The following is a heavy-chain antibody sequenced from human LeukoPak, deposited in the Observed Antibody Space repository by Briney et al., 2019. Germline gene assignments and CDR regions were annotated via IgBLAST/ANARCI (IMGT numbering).Heavy chain of an antibody. CDR2: INSDGSGT. CDR3: AKDIGVGDVAYGMDV. V-gene: IGHV3-74*01. J-gene: IGHJ6*02. D-gene: IGHD3-16*01. CDR1: GFTFSSYW. Sequence: GGSLRLSCAASGFTFSSYWMHWVRKAPGKGLVWVSRINSDGSGTTYADSVKGRFTISRDNAKNSLYLQMNSLRAEDTALYYCAKDIGVGDVAYGMDVWGQGTTVTVSS.